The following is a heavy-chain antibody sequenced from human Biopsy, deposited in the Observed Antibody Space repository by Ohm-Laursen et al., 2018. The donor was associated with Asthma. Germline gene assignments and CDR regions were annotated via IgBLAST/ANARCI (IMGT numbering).Heavy chain of an antibody. D-gene: IGHD4-17*01. CDR1: GFTFSSYW. V-gene: IGHV3-74*01. Sequence: SLRLSCAASGFTFSSYWMHRVRQAPGKGLVWVSRINSDGSSTSYADSVKGRFTISRDNAKNTLYLQMNSLRAEDTAVYYCARVAYGDLTCFDPWGRGTLVTVSS. CDR2: INSDGSST. CDR3: ARVAYGDLTCFDP. J-gene: IGHJ5*02.